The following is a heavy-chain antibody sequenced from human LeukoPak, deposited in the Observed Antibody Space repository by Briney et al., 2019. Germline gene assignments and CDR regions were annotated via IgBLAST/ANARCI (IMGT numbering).Heavy chain of an antibody. J-gene: IGHJ5*02. CDR3: ARDNSVGDTAWWFDP. D-gene: IGHD1-26*01. Sequence: ASVKVSCKASGYTFTSYDINWVRQATGQGLEWVGWMNPNSGNTGYAQKFQGRLSLTRDMSTSTDYMELSSLRSEDTAVYYCARDNSVGDTAWWFDPWGQGTLVTVSS. CDR2: MNPNSGNT. V-gene: IGHV1-8*01. CDR1: GYTFTSYD.